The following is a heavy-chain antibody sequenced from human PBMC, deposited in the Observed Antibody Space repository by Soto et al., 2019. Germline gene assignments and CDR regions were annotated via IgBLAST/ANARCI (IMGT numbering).Heavy chain of an antibody. Sequence: QVQLVQSGPEVKKPGASVKLSCKAIGYSFTSHYMHWVRQAPGQGLEWMGTIYPGGTNIAYAQKFQGSVHMTKATSTTTGYMGLNSLPSEDTAVYYCARDQSWHDLLWSFDPWGQGTLVTVSS. D-gene: IGHD1-1*01. CDR1: GYSFTSHY. J-gene: IGHJ5*02. CDR3: ARDQSWHDLLWSFDP. CDR2: IYPGGTNI. V-gene: IGHV1-46*03.